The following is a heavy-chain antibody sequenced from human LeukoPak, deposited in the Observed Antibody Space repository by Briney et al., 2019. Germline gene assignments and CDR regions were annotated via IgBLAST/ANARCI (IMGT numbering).Heavy chain of an antibody. CDR1: GVTFRNYW. CDR2: INQDSSEK. J-gene: IGHJ4*02. Sequence: PGGSLGLSCVASGVTFRNYWMSWVRQAPGKGLEWVANINQDSSEKYYVDSVRGRFTISRDNAKHSLYLQMNSLRAEDTAVYYCARGSHGVAATDTPFDYWGQGTLVTVSS. V-gene: IGHV3-7*01. CDR3: ARGSHGVAATDTPFDY. D-gene: IGHD6-13*01.